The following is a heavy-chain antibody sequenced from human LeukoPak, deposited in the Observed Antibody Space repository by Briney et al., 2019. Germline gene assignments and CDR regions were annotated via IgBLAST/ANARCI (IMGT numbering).Heavy chain of an antibody. V-gene: IGHV4-31*02. Sequence: SWVRQHPGKGLEWIGYIYYSGSTYYNPSLKSRVTISVDTSKNQFSLKLSSVTAADTAVYYCARGRLGDYGFDPWGQGTLVTVSS. D-gene: IGHD4-17*01. CDR2: IYYSGST. J-gene: IGHJ5*02. CDR3: ARGRLGDYGFDP.